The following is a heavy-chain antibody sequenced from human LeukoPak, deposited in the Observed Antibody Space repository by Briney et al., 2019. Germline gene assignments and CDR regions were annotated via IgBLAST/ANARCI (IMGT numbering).Heavy chain of an antibody. CDR3: AGGSYPVDY. J-gene: IGHJ4*02. Sequence: SETLSPTCTVSGGSISSYYWSWIRQPPGKGLEWIGYIYYSGSTNYNPSLKSRVTISVDTSKNQFSLKLSSVTAADTAVYYCAGGSYPVDYWGQGTLVTVSS. CDR2: IYYSGST. D-gene: IGHD1-26*01. CDR1: GGSISSYY. V-gene: IGHV4-59*01.